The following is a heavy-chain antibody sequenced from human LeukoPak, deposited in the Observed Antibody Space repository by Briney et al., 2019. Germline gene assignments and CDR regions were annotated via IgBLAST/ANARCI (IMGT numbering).Heavy chain of an antibody. CDR1: GYTFTSYG. CDR2: ISAYNGNT. D-gene: IGHD3-10*01. V-gene: IGHV1-18*04. J-gene: IGHJ4*02. CDR3: ARVFSPYGSGSYSD. Sequence: ASVKVSCKASGYTFTSYGISWVRQAPGQGLEWMGWISAYNGNTNYAQKLQGRVTMTTDTSTSTAYMELRSLRSDDTAVYCCARVFSPYGSGSYSDWGQGTLVTVSS.